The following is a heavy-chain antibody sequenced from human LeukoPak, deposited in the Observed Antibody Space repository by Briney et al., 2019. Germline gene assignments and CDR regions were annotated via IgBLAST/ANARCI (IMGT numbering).Heavy chain of an antibody. CDR1: GFTFSSYA. CDR3: AREVVRGVIIGRYFDY. V-gene: IGHV3-30-3*01. Sequence: PGGSLRLSCAASGFTFSSYAMHWVRQAPGKGLEWVAVISYDGSNKYYADSVKGRFTISRDNSKSTLYLQMNSLRAEDTAVYYCAREVVRGVIIGRYFDYWGQGTLVTVSS. CDR2: ISYDGSNK. D-gene: IGHD3-10*01. J-gene: IGHJ4*02.